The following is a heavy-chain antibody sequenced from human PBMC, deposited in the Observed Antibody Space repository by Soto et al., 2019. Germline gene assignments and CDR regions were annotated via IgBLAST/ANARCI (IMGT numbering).Heavy chain of an antibody. CDR3: ARMWFVAARYYYGMDV. CDR1: GYTFTGYY. CDR2: INPNSGGT. J-gene: IGHJ6*02. V-gene: IGHV1-2*02. D-gene: IGHD6-19*01. Sequence: ASVKVSCKASGYTFTGYYMHWVRQAPGQGLEWMGWINPNSGGTNYAQKFQGRVTMTRDTSISTVYMELSRLRSDDTAVYYCARMWFVAARYYYGMDVWGQGTTVTVSS.